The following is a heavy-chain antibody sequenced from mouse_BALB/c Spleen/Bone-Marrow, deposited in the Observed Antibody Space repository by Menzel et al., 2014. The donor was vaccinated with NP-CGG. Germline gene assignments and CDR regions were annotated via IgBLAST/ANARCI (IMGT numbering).Heavy chain of an antibody. CDR1: GFTFSSYS. CDR2: ISSGGGNI. D-gene: IGHD2-1*01. J-gene: IGHJ4*01. CDR3: VRSSPFFNGKGGDYAMDY. V-gene: IGHV5-9*03. Sequence: EVMLVESGGDLVKSGGSLKLSCAAPGFTFSSYSMSWVRQIPEKRLEWVATISSGGGNIYYPDSVKGRFTISRDNAKNNLYLQMSSLRSEDTALYYCVRSSPFFNGKGGDYAMDYWGQGTSVTVSS.